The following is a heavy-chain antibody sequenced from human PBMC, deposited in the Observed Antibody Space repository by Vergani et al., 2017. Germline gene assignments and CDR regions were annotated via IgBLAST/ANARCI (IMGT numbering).Heavy chain of an antibody. CDR3: AKHSTVEWLVKLGWFDP. CDR1: GASIRSSNYY. Sequence: QLQLQESGPGLVKPSATLSLTCSVSGASIRSSNYYWGWIRQPPGKGLEWIASIYYSGGTYYNPSLKSRVTISVDTSKNQFSLKLSSVTAADTAVYFCAKHSTVEWLVKLGWFDPWGQGILVTVSS. J-gene: IGHJ5*02. V-gene: IGHV4-39*01. D-gene: IGHD6-19*01. CDR2: IYYSGGT.